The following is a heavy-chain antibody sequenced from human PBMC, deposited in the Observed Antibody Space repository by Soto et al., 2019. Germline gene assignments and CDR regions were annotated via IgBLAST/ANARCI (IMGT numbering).Heavy chain of an antibody. D-gene: IGHD3-22*01. J-gene: IGHJ4*02. Sequence: WTWIRQHPGKGPEWIGHIYYSGSTNYNPSLKSRVTISLDTAKNQFSLKLTSVTAADTAVYYCARGYDYDSGGYFFDYWGQGTLVTFSS. CDR2: IYYSGST. V-gene: IGHV4-31*02. CDR3: ARGYDYDSGGYFFDY.